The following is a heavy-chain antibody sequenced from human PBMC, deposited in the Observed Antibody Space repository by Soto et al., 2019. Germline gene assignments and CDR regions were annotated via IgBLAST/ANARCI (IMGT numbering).Heavy chain of an antibody. Sequence: EVQLVETGGGLIQPGGSLRLSCAASGFIVSSNYMSWVRQGPGKGLEWVSVIYSGGSTYYADSVKGRFTISRDNSKNTLYLQMNSLRAEDTAVYYCARASTYGSPWYYGMDVWGQGTTVTVSS. CDR2: IYSGGST. V-gene: IGHV3-53*02. CDR3: ARASTYGSPWYYGMDV. CDR1: GFIVSSNY. D-gene: IGHD3-10*01. J-gene: IGHJ6*02.